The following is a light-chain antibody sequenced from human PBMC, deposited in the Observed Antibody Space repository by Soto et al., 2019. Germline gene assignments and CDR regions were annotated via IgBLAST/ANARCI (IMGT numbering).Light chain of an antibody. CDR3: QQYNSYSEA. J-gene: IGKJ1*01. CDR1: QSISNW. Sequence: DIQMTQSPSTLSASVGDRVTITCRASQSISNWLAWYQQKPGKAPKLLIYDASSLDSRVPSRFSGSGSGTEFTLTISSLQPDDFATYYCQQYNSYSEAFGQGTKVDIK. CDR2: DAS. V-gene: IGKV1-5*01.